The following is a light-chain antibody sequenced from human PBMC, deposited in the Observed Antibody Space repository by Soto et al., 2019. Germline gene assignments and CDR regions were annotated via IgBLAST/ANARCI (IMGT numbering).Light chain of an antibody. Sequence: FVLPQTPGTLSLSPGERATLSCMSSETVINNYLAWYQQKPGQAPRLLIYDASSRATGIPDRFSGGGSGTDFTLTISRLEPEDFAVYYCQQFSSYPLTFAGGTKVDIK. V-gene: IGKV3-20*01. CDR2: DAS. J-gene: IGKJ4*01. CDR1: ETVINNY. CDR3: QQFSSYPLT.